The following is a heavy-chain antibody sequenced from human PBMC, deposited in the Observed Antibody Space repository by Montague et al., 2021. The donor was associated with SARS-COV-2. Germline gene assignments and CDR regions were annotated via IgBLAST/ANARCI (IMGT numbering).Heavy chain of an antibody. CDR3: ASGIYPSGSYYNRYYYGLNI. CDR1: GGSLSGYY. CDR2: INHSANT. V-gene: IGHV4-34*01. J-gene: IGHJ6*02. Sequence: SETLSLTCAVYGGSLSGYYWSWIRQPPEKGLEWIGEINHSANTKYNPSXXGPVTISIDTSKNQFSLKMTSVTAADTATYYCASGIYPSGSYYNRYYYGLNIWGPGTTVIVSS. D-gene: IGHD3-10*01.